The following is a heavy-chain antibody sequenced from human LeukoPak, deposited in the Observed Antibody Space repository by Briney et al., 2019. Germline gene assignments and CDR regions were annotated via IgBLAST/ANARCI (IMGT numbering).Heavy chain of an antibody. V-gene: IGHV3-21*01. Sequence: RGSLRLSCAASGFTFSSYSMNWVRQAPGKGLEWVSSISSSSSYIYYADSVKGRFTISRDNAKNSLYLQMNSLRAEDTAVYYCARGATYYYDSSGYYSDYWGQGTLVTVSS. D-gene: IGHD3-22*01. CDR3: ARGATYYYDSSGYYSDY. CDR1: GFTFSSYS. J-gene: IGHJ4*02. CDR2: ISSSSSYI.